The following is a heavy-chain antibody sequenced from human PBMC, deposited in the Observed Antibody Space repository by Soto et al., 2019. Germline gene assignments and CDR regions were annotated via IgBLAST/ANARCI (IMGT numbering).Heavy chain of an antibody. V-gene: IGHV4-4*02. CDR3: AYSTGWYRHDV. D-gene: IGHD6-19*01. CDR2: LLHGGTT. Sequence: QVQLQESGPGLVKPSGTLSLTCAVSGDSISSPKWWTWLRQPPGKGLEWIGDLLHGGTTNYNPSLKRRVTLSVDPSPNQFSLNLTSVTAADTAIYYCAYSTGWYRHDVWGQGTSVTVSS. CDR1: GDSISSPKW. J-gene: IGHJ3*01.